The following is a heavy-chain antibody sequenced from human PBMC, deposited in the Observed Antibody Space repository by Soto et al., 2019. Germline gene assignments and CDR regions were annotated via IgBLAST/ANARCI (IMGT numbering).Heavy chain of an antibody. J-gene: IGHJ4*02. CDR2: IKQDGSEK. CDR3: ARDPRTWIQLWLSGYYFDY. V-gene: IGHV3-7*03. CDR1: GFTFCRCW. Sequence: GRSIRLSRAACGFTFCRCWMSWVHQAPGKGLEWVANIKQDGSEKYYVDSVKGRFTISRDNAKNSLYLQMNSLRAEDTAVYYCARDPRTWIQLWLSGYYFDYWGQGTLVTDSS. D-gene: IGHD5-18*01.